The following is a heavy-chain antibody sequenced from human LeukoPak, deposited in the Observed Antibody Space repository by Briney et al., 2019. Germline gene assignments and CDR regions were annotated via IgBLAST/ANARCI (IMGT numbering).Heavy chain of an antibody. CDR2: IYYSGST. V-gene: IGHV4-39*01. J-gene: IGHJ4*02. CDR3: ARQGDYYDSSGYPGPAY. CDR1: GVSISSSSYY. D-gene: IGHD3-22*01. Sequence: SETLSLTCTVSGVSISSSSYYWGWIRQPPGKGLEWIGSIYYSGSTYYNPSLKSRVTISVDTSKNQFSLKLSSVTAADTAVYYCARQGDYYDSSGYPGPAYWGQGTLVTVSS.